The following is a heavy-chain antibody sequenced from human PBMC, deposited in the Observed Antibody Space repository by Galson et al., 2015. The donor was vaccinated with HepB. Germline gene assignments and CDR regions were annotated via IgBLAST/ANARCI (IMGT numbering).Heavy chain of an antibody. D-gene: IGHD1-1*01. CDR3: ARDCGTTSHMDFDY. J-gene: IGHJ4*02. Sequence: SVKVSCKASGYTFTSFGFSWVRQAPGQGLEWMGWISTYNGNTNYAQKFQGRVTMTTDTSTSTAYMELRSLRSDDTAVYYCARDCGTTSHMDFDYWGQGTLVTVSS. CDR1: GYTFTSFG. V-gene: IGHV1-18*01. CDR2: ISTYNGNT.